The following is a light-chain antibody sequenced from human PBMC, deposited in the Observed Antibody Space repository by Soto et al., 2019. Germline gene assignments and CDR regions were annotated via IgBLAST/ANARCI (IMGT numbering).Light chain of an antibody. CDR1: QSVSSY. CDR3: QQRSNWPSIT. V-gene: IGKV3-11*01. Sequence: EIVLTQSPATLSLSPGERATLSCRASQSVSSYLAWYQQKPGQAPRLLMYDASTRATGIPARFSGSGSGTDFTLTISSLEPEDSAVYYCQQRSNWPSITFGQGTRLETK. J-gene: IGKJ5*01. CDR2: DAS.